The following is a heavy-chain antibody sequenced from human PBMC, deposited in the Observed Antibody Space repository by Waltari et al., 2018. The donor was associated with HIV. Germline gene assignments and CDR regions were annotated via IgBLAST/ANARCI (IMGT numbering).Heavy chain of an antibody. V-gene: IGHV3-7*03. Sequence: EVQLVESGGGLVQPGGSMRLYCVASGFTFRSDWISWVRQAPGKGPEWVANTNQDGSGEYYVDSLRGRFTISRDNAKISLYLQMNSLRDEDTAVYYCARVPHATLFGDYWGQGTLVAVSS. J-gene: IGHJ4*02. CDR1: GFTFRSDW. CDR3: ARVPHATLFGDY. CDR2: TNQDGSGE. D-gene: IGHD3-16*01.